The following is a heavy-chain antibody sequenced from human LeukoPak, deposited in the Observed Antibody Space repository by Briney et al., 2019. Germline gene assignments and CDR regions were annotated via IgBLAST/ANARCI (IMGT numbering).Heavy chain of an antibody. CDR2: IIPIFGTA. D-gene: IGHD5-18*01. CDR3: ARGRNSYGDFDY. CDR1: GGTFSSYA. V-gene: IGHV1-69*13. Sequence: GASVKVSCKASGGTFSSYAISWVRQAPGQGLEWMGGIIPIFGTANYAQKFQGRVTITADESTSTAYMELSSLRSEDTAVYYCARGRNSYGDFDYWGQGTLVAVSS. J-gene: IGHJ4*02.